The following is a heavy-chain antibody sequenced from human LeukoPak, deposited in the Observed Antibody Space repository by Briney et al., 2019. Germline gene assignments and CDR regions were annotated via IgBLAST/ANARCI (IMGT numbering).Heavy chain of an antibody. CDR2: INHSGST. V-gene: IGHV4-34*01. CDR3: ARGPPYDYVWGSYRPLYFDY. Sequence: PSETLSLTCAVYGGSFSGYHWSWIRQPPGKGLEWIGEINHSGSTNYNPSLKSRVTISVDTSKNQFSLKLSSVTAADTAVYYCARGPPYDYVWGSYRPLYFDYWGQGTLVTVSS. J-gene: IGHJ4*02. D-gene: IGHD3-16*02. CDR1: GGSFSGYH.